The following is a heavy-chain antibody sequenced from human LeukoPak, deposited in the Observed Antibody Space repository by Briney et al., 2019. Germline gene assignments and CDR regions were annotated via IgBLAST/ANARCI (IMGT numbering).Heavy chain of an antibody. Sequence: GGSLRLSCAASGFPFTMYWMYWIRHAPGKGLVWVALVDNDGIGASYADSVKGRFTFSRDNGKNTVFLEMNSLRPEDTAVYYCARDYFDIRGQGTMVTVSS. V-gene: IGHV3-74*01. CDR2: VDNDGIGA. CDR1: GFPFTMYW. J-gene: IGHJ4*02. CDR3: ARDYFDI.